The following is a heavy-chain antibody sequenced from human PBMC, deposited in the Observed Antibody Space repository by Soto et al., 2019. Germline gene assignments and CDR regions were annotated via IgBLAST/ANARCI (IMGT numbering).Heavy chain of an antibody. CDR2: VKPDGGDT. CDR1: GYTFTTYY. Sequence: ASVKVSCKASGYTFTTYYMHWVRQAPGEGLEWMGIVKPDGGDTSYAQKFQDRVTLTRDTSTSTLYMELRSVRYEDTAVYYCAREALTGYRDFDFWGQ. J-gene: IGHJ4*02. D-gene: IGHD3-9*01. V-gene: IGHV1-46*01. CDR3: AREALTGYRDFDF.